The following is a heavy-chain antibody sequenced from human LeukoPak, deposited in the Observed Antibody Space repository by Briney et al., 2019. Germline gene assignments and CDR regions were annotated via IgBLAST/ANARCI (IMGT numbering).Heavy chain of an antibody. Sequence: GGSLRLSCAASGFTFSSYDMHWVRQVTGKGLEWVSGIGTAGDAYYRDSVKGRFTIPRENAKNSLYLQMNSLRAEDTAVYYCARAGRKLPYVDYWGQGTLVTVSS. CDR3: ARAGRKLPYVDY. D-gene: IGHD2-15*01. CDR2: IGTAGDA. J-gene: IGHJ4*02. CDR1: GFTFSSYD. V-gene: IGHV3-13*01.